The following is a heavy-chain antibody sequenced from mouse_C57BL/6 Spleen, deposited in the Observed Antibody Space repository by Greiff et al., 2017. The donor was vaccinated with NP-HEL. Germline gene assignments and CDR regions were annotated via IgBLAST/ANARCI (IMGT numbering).Heavy chain of an antibody. Sequence: QVQLQQPGTELVKPGASVKLSCKASGYTFTSYWMHWVKQRPGQGLEWIGNINPSNGGTNYNEKFKSKATLTVDKSSSTAYMQLSSLTSAYSAVYYCARTPHYYGSSCLDYWGQGTTLTVSS. CDR3: ARTPHYYGSSCLDY. V-gene: IGHV1-53*01. D-gene: IGHD1-1*01. J-gene: IGHJ2*01. CDR1: GYTFTSYW. CDR2: INPSNGGT.